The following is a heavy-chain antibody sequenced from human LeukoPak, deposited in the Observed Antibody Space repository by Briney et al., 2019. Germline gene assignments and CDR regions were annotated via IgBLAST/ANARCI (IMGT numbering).Heavy chain of an antibody. CDR1: GGSISSYY. D-gene: IGHD5-18*01. CDR3: ARQGARTAMVTGYYYGLDV. V-gene: IGHV4-59*08. CDR2: IYYSGST. Sequence: SETLSLTCTVSGGSISSYYWSWIRQPPGKELEWIGYIYYSGSTNYNPSLKSRVTISVDTSKNQFSLKLSSVTAADTAVYYCARQGARTAMVTGYYYGLDVWGQGTTVTVSS. J-gene: IGHJ6*02.